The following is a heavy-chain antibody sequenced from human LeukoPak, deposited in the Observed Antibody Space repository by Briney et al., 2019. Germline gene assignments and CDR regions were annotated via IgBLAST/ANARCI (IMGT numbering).Heavy chain of an antibody. CDR2: IYSGGST. CDR3: ASTFYGDSPPY. V-gene: IGHV3-66*01. J-gene: IGHJ4*02. CDR1: GFTVSSNY. D-gene: IGHD4-17*01. Sequence: GGSLRLSCAASGFTVSSNYMSWVRQAPGKGLEWVSVIYSGGSTYYADSVRGRFTISRDNSKNTLYLQMNSLRAEDTAVYYCASTFYGDSPPYWGQGTLVTVSS.